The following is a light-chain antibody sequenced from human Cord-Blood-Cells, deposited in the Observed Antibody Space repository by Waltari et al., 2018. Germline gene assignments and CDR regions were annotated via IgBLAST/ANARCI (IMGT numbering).Light chain of an antibody. J-gene: IGLJ1*01. Sequence: QSAMTQPPSASGPPGQAVTISCTGTSSDVGGYTHVSWYQQHPGKAPKLMIYEVSKRPSGVPDRFSGSKSGNTASLTVSGLQAEDEADYYCSSYAGSNNYVFGTGTKVTVL. CDR1: SSDVGGYTH. CDR2: EVS. CDR3: SSYAGSNNYV. V-gene: IGLV2-8*01.